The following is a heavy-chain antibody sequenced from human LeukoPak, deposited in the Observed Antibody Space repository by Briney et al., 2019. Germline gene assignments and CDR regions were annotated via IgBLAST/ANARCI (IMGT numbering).Heavy chain of an antibody. CDR2: IYPADSLT. Sequence: GESLKISRKGSGYSFANYWIGRVRQMPGKGLEWLGVIYPADSLTRYSPSFQGQVTISADKSISTAYLQWSSLKASDSAMYYCARQFRVGDFGWFDPWGQGTLVTVSS. D-gene: IGHD1-26*01. CDR1: GYSFANYW. CDR3: ARQFRVGDFGWFDP. J-gene: IGHJ5*02. V-gene: IGHV5-51*01.